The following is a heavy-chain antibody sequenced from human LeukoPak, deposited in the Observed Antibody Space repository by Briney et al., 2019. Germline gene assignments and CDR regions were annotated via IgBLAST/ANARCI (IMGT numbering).Heavy chain of an antibody. Sequence: SETLSLTCTVSGGSISSGSYYWSWIRQPAGKGLEWIGRIYASGSTNYNPSLKSRVNLSVDPSKNQFSLKLSSVTAADTAVYYCARVPGYGDFGFDYWGQGTLVTVSS. J-gene: IGHJ4*02. CDR1: GGSISSGSYY. V-gene: IGHV4-61*02. D-gene: IGHD4-17*01. CDR2: IYASGST. CDR3: ARVPGYGDFGFDY.